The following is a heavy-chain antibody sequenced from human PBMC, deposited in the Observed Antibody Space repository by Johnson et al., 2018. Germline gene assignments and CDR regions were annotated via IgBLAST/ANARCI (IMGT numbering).Heavy chain of an antibody. CDR1: GFTFSSYD. Sequence: VQLVQSGGGLVQPGGSXRLSCAASGFTFSSYDMHWVRHATGKGLEWVSATGTAGDTYYPGSVKGRFTISRENAKNSLYLQMNSLRAGDTAVYYCAREGRGSGREAFDIWGQGTMVTVSS. CDR2: TGTAGDT. J-gene: IGHJ3*02. CDR3: AREGRGSGREAFDI. D-gene: IGHD3-10*01. V-gene: IGHV3-13*01.